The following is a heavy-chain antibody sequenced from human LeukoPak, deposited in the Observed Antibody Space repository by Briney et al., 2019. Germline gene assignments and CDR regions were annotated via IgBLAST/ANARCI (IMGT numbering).Heavy chain of an antibody. V-gene: IGHV4-59*01. CDR3: ARDKGPYWYFDL. Sequence: SETLSLTCTVSDGSITSYYWNWIRQPLGKGLEWIGNIYNSGSTDYNPSLKSRVTISVNTSKNQISLKLSSVTAADTAVYYCARDKGPYWYFDLWGRGTLVTVSS. J-gene: IGHJ2*01. CDR2: IYNSGST. CDR1: DGSITSYY.